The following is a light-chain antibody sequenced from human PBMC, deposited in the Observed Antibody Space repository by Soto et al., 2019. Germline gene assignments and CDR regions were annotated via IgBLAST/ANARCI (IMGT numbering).Light chain of an antibody. V-gene: IGLV2-14*01. Sequence: QSVLTQPASVSGSPGQSITISCTGSISDVGAYNYVSWYKHHPGQAPQLMIYEVSNRPSGVSNRFSGSKSGNTASLTISGPQADDEGDYYCSSKTSSSSPFVFGTGTKVTVL. CDR1: ISDVGAYNY. CDR3: SSKTSSSSPFV. CDR2: EVS. J-gene: IGLJ1*01.